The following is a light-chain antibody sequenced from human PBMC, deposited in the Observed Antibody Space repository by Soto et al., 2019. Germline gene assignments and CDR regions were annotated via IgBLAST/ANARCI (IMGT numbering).Light chain of an antibody. Sequence: DIQMTQSPSTFFASVGDRVTITCRASQSISSWLAWYQQKPGKAPKLLIYKASSLESGVPSRFSGSGSGTEFTLTISSLQPDDFATYYCQQYNSYWTFGQGTKVDIK. CDR3: QQYNSYWT. CDR2: KAS. J-gene: IGKJ1*01. CDR1: QSISSW. V-gene: IGKV1-5*03.